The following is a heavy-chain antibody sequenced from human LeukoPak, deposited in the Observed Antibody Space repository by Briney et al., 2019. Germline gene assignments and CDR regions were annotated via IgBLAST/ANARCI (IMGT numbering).Heavy chain of an antibody. J-gene: IGHJ5*02. CDR1: GFTFSDYY. CDR2: ISGSGGST. V-gene: IGHV3-23*01. CDR3: AKRVVVVLGDWFDP. D-gene: IGHD2-2*01. Sequence: GGSLRLSCAASGFTFSDYYMSWIRQAPGKGLEWVSAISGSGGSTYYADSVKGRFTISRDNSKNTLYLQMNSLRAEDTAVYYCAKRVVVVLGDWFDPWGQGTLVTVSS.